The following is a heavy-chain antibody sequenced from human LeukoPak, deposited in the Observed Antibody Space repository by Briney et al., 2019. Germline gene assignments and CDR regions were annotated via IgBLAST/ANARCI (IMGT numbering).Heavy chain of an antibody. CDR3: ARLKGSSSWSYYMDV. D-gene: IGHD6-13*01. Sequence: PSETLSLTCTVSGGSISSSSYYWGWIRQPPGKGLEWIGSIYYSGSTYYNPSLKSRVTISVDTSKNQFSLKLSSVTAADTAVYYCARLKGSSSWSYYMDVWGKGTTVTISS. CDR1: GGSISSSSYY. J-gene: IGHJ6*03. CDR2: IYYSGST. V-gene: IGHV4-39*01.